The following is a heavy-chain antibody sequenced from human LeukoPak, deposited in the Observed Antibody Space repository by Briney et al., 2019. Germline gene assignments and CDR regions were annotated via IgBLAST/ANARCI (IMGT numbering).Heavy chain of an antibody. CDR1: GFTFSSYS. CDR3: ARDQNFNWSGYST. V-gene: IGHV3-21*01. D-gene: IGHD3-3*01. CDR2: ISSSSSYI. J-gene: IGHJ5*02. Sequence: PGGSLRLSCAASGFTFSSYSMNWVRQAPGKGLEWVSSISSSSSYIYYADSVKGRFTISRDNAKNSLYLQMNSLRAEDTAVYYCARDQNFNWSGYSTWGQGTLVTVSS.